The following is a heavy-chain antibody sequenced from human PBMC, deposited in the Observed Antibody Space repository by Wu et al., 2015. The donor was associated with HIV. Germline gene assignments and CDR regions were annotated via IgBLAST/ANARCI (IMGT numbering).Heavy chain of an antibody. CDR3: ARAYCSGGGCYSDAFDL. V-gene: IGHV1-2*02. CDR2: INPNSSDT. CDR1: GYTFTDYY. J-gene: IGHJ3*01. Sequence: QVQLVRSGAELKKPGASVKVSCKVSGYTFTDYYMHWVRQAPGLGLEWLGWINPNSSDTNYAQRFQGRVTMTRDTSLSTAYLELRRLRSDDTALYYCARAYCSGGGCYSDAFDLWGQGTMVTVSS. D-gene: IGHD2-15*01.